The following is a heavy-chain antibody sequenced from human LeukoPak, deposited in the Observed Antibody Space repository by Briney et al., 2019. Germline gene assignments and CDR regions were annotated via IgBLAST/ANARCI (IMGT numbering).Heavy chain of an antibody. Sequence: SETLSLTCTVSGGSISSYYWSWIRQPPGKGLEWIGSIYYSGSTYYNPSLKSRVTISVDTSKNQFSLKLSSVTAADTAVYYCARDPSRGSYYQSPGYWGQGTLVTVSS. CDR1: GGSISSYY. D-gene: IGHD1-26*01. CDR2: IYYSGST. J-gene: IGHJ4*02. V-gene: IGHV4-59*12. CDR3: ARDPSRGSYYQSPGY.